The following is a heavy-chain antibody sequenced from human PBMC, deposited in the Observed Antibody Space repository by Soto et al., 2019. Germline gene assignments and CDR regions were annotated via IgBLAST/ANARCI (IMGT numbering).Heavy chain of an antibody. CDR1: GFTFTNQN. D-gene: IGHD3-10*01. V-gene: IGHV3-21*01. CDR3: ARDPPLSVLVEVADDDF. Sequence: GGSLRLSCAASGFTFTNQNMNWVSQAPGKGLEWVSSISSSSSFRNSADSVKGRFSISRDKDKTLVYLQMDSLRAEDTAVYYCARDPPLSVLVEVADDDFWGQGTLVTVSS. CDR2: ISSSSSFR. J-gene: IGHJ4*02.